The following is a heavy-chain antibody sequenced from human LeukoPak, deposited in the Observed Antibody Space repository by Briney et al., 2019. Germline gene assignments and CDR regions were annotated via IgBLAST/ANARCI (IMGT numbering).Heavy chain of an antibody. CDR1: GFTFSSYA. Sequence: GGSLRLSCAAAGFTFSSYAMSWVRQAPGKGLEWVSAISGSGGSTYYADSVKGRFTISRDNSKNTLYLQMNSLRAEDTAVYYCANTPVRGTVTHFDYWGQGTLVTVSS. CDR3: ANTPVRGTVTHFDY. J-gene: IGHJ4*02. D-gene: IGHD4-17*01. CDR2: ISGSGGST. V-gene: IGHV3-23*01.